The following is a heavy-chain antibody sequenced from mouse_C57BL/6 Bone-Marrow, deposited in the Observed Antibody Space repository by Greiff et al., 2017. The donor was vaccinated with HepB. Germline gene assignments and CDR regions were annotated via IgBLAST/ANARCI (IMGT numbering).Heavy chain of an antibody. CDR3: ARKNYYGSSYDY. CDR1: GYPFTNYL. CDR2: INPGSGGT. Sequence: VQLQQSGAELVRPGTSVKVSCKASGYPFTNYLLEWVKQRPGQGLEWIGVINPGSGGTNYNEKFKGKATLTSDKSSSTAYMQLSSLTSEDSAVYFCARKNYYGSSYDYWGQGTTLTVSS. D-gene: IGHD1-1*01. V-gene: IGHV1-54*01. J-gene: IGHJ2*01.